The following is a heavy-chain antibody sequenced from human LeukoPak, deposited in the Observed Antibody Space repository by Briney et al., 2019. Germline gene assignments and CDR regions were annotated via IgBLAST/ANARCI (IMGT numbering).Heavy chain of an antibody. Sequence: GGSLRLSCAASGFTFSSYGMSWVRQAPGKGLEWVSAISGSGGSTYYADSVKGRFTISRDNSKNTLYLQMNSLRAEDTAVYYCAKGVVVAPDVTPFDYWGQGTLVTVSS. J-gene: IGHJ4*02. CDR1: GFTFSSYG. V-gene: IGHV3-23*01. CDR3: AKGVVVAPDVTPFDY. CDR2: ISGSGGST. D-gene: IGHD2-2*01.